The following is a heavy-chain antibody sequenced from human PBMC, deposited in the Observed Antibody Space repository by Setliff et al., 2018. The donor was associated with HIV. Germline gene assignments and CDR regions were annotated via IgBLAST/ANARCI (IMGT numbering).Heavy chain of an antibody. CDR3: AKTVVGDSYALPNDDFDI. CDR1: GYSISSSHW. D-gene: IGHD3-16*01. V-gene: IGHV4-28*06. J-gene: IGHJ3*02. Sequence: SETLSLTCAVSGYSISSSHWWGWIRQPPGKGLEWIGYIYYSGSTNYNPSLNSRVTMSVDTSKNRFSLKLSSVTHFDTAVYYCAKTVVGDSYALPNDDFDIWGQGTMVTVSS. CDR2: IYYSGST.